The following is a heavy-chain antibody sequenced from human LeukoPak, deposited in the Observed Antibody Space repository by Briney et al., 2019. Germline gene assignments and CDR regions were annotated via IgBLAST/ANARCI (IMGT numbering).Heavy chain of an antibody. Sequence: SETLSLTCTVSGGSISSSSYYWSWIRQPPGKGLEWIGYIFYSGSANYNPSLKSRVTISVDTSKNQFSLKLNSVTAADTAVYYCARAHNYGDAFDIWGQGTMVTVSS. CDR3: ARAHNYGDAFDI. J-gene: IGHJ3*02. V-gene: IGHV4-61*01. CDR2: IFYSGSA. D-gene: IGHD4-11*01. CDR1: GGSISSSSYY.